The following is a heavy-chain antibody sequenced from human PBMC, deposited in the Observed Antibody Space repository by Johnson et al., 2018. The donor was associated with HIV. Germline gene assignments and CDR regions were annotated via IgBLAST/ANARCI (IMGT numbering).Heavy chain of an antibody. Sequence: QVQLVESGGGVVQPGGSLRLSCAASGFTFSSYAMHWVRQAPGKGLEWVSVIYGGGSGGSTYYVDSVKGRFTISRDNSKNTLYLQMNSLRAEYTAVYYCARDRGITIFAVTIDAFDIWGQGTMVTVSS. CDR3: ARDRGITIFAVTIDAFDI. D-gene: IGHD3-3*01. CDR1: GFTFSSYA. V-gene: IGHV3-NL1*01. CDR2: IYGGGSGGST. J-gene: IGHJ3*02.